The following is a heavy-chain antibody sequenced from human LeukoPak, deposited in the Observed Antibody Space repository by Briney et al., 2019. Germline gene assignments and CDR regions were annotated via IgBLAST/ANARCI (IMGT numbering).Heavy chain of an antibody. V-gene: IGHV3-23*01. CDR2: ISGSGGST. CDR3: AQDLILGASNFDY. Sequence: GRSLRLSCAASGFTFSSYAMSWVRQAPGKGLEWGSAISGSGGSTYYADSVEGRFTISRDNSKNTLYLQMNSLRAEDTAVYYCAQDLILGASNFDYWGQGTLVTVSS. D-gene: IGHD3-16*01. CDR1: GFTFSSYA. J-gene: IGHJ4*02.